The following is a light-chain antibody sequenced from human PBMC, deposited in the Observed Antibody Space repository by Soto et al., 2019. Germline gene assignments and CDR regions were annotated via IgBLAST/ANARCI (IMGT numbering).Light chain of an antibody. V-gene: IGLV3-1*01. CDR1: KLGDKY. J-gene: IGLJ1*01. CDR2: QDN. Sequence: SYELTQPSSVSVSPGQTASITCSGEKLGDKYACWYQQKPGQSPVLVIYQDNKRPSGIPERFSGSNSGNTATLTISGTQTMDEADYYCQAWDSRTYVFGTGTKLTVL. CDR3: QAWDSRTYV.